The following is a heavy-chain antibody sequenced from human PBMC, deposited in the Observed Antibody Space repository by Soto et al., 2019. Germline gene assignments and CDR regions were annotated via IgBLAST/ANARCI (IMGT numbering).Heavy chain of an antibody. D-gene: IGHD6-13*01. Sequence: QVQLQESGPGLVKPSQTLSLTCTVSGGSISSGDYCWSWIRQPPGKGLEWIGYIYYRGSTYYNPSLTSRVTISVDTSKNQFSLKLSSVTAADTAVYDSARARPDGSRLDPWGQGTLVTVSS. J-gene: IGHJ5*02. CDR2: IYYRGST. CDR3: ARARPDGSRLDP. V-gene: IGHV4-30-4*01. CDR1: GGSISSGDYC.